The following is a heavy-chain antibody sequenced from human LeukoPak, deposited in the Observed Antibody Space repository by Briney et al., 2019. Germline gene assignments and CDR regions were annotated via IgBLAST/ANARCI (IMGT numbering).Heavy chain of an antibody. J-gene: IGHJ4*02. D-gene: IGHD1-1*01. CDR1: GFTFSRYP. CDR2: TSHDEATK. CDR3: ARDDPGGIDS. Sequence: GGSLRLSCAASGFTFSRYPMPWVRQAPGKGLEWVAITSHDEATKYYADSVKGRFTISKDNSKNTLYLQMNSLRVEDTAVYYCARDDPGGIDSWGQGTLVTVSS. V-gene: IGHV3-30-3*01.